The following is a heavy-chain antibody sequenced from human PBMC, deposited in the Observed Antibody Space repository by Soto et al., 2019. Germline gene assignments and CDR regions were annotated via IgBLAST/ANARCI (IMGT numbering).Heavy chain of an antibody. CDR1: GYTFTEYG. CDR3: ARDAVASSWYRDNWFDP. CDR2: ISAYNGNT. Sequence: GTSVKVSCKASGYTFTEYGISWVRQAPGQGLERMGWISAYNGNTNYAQKLQGRATMTTDTSTSTAYMELRSLRSDDTAVYYCARDAVASSWYRDNWFDPWGQGTLVTVSS. D-gene: IGHD6-13*01. J-gene: IGHJ5*02. V-gene: IGHV1-18*04.